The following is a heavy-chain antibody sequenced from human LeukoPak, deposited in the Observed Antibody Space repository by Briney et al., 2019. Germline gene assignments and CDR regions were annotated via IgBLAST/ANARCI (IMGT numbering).Heavy chain of an antibody. CDR3: ASLHDRLDY. CDR1: GGSISSYY. CDR2: IYYSGST. J-gene: IGHJ4*02. D-gene: IGHD1-1*01. V-gene: IGHV4-59*01. Sequence: SETLSLTCTVSGGSISSYYWSWIRQPPGKGLEWIGYIYYSGSTNYNPSLKSRVTISVDTSKNQFSLKLSSVTAADTAVYYCASLHDRLDYWGQGTLVTVSS.